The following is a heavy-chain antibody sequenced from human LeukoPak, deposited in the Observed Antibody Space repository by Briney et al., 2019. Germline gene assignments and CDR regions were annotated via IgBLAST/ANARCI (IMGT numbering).Heavy chain of an antibody. Sequence: GGSLRLSCVGSGFTFSDAWISWGRPAPGEGLEWVGRIKSKIDGGTIDYAAPVKGRFTISRDDSRNTLYLQMNSLKTEDTAVYYCTTRRQDGCWGQGTLVTVS. D-gene: IGHD6-25*01. J-gene: IGHJ4*02. V-gene: IGHV3-15*01. CDR2: IKSKIDGGTI. CDR1: GFTFSDAW. CDR3: TTRRQDGC.